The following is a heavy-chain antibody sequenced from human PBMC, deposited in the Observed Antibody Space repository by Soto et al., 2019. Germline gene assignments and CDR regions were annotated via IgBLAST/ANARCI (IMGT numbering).Heavy chain of an antibody. V-gene: IGHV3-43*01. J-gene: IGHJ4*02. CDR1: GFTFDDHT. Sequence: GGSLRLSCAGSGFTFDDHTLHWVRQIPGKGLEWVSLITWDGGSTFYADSVKGRFTISRDNSKDFVYLQMNSLRTDDTAVYYCAKEKDRVFDYWGQGTPVTASS. CDR2: ITWDGGST. CDR3: AKEKDRVFDY.